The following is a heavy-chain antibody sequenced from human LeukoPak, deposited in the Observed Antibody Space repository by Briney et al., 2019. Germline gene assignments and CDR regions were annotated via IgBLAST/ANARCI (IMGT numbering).Heavy chain of an antibody. CDR1: GYSISSGYY. D-gene: IGHD5-12*01. V-gene: IGHV4-38-2*02. CDR3: ARAGYSGYDWAFDY. J-gene: IGHJ4*02. CDR2: IYHSGST. Sequence: SETLSLTCTVSGYSISSGYYWGWIRQPPGKGLEWIGSIYHSGSTYYNPSLKSRVTISVDTSKNQFSLKPSSVTAADTAVYYCARAGYSGYDWAFDYWGQGTLVTVSS.